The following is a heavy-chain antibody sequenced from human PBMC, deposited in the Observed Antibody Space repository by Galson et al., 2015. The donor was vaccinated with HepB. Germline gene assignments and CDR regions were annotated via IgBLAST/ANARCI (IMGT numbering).Heavy chain of an antibody. CDR2: AYYRSKWYN. CDR1: GDSVSRNSAA. CDR3: ARQNFPYGDNGPYWYFDL. V-gene: IGHV6-1*01. J-gene: IGHJ2*01. D-gene: IGHD4-17*01. Sequence: CAISGDSVSRNSAAWNWIRQSPSRGLEWLGRAYYRSKWYNDYAVSVKSRITISPEASNNQFSLKLSSVTAADTAVYYCARQNFPYGDNGPYWYFDLWGRGTLVTVSS.